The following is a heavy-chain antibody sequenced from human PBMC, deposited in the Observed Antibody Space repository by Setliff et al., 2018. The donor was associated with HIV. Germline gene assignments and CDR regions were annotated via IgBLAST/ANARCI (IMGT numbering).Heavy chain of an antibody. CDR3: ARDLNWAFDY. Sequence: PGGSLRLSCAASGFAFSSYAVHWVRQAPGKGLEWVALISHDGSSKYYAGSVKGRFTISGDNAKNTLYLQMNSLTSEDTAVYYCARDLNWAFDYWGQGILVTVSS. CDR1: GFAFSSYA. V-gene: IGHV3-30*12. J-gene: IGHJ4*02. CDR2: ISHDGSSK. D-gene: IGHD1-1*01.